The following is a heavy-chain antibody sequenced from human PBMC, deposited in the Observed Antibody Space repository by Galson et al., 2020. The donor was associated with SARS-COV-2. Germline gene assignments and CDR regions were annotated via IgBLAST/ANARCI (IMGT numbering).Heavy chain of an antibody. CDR1: GFSLNTRGVG. J-gene: IGHJ6*02. Sequence: SGPTLVKPTQTLTLTCTFSGFSLNTRGVGVGWIRQPPGKALEWRALIYWNDEKRFSPSLKNRLTITKDTSKNQVVLRMTNMDPVDTATYFCARSTYHYDSSRSDFYYHGMDVWGQGTTVTVSS. CDR2: IYWNDEK. CDR3: ARSTYHYDSSRSDFYYHGMDV. D-gene: IGHD3-22*01. V-gene: IGHV2-5*01.